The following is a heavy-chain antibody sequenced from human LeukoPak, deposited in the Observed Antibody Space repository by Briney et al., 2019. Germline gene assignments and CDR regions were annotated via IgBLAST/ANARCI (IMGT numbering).Heavy chain of an antibody. CDR3: ARGTYYYDSSGYYSNYYYYGMDV. V-gene: IGHV1-69*13. CDR1: GGTFSSYA. CDR2: IIPIFGTA. J-gene: IGHJ6*02. Sequence: SVKVSCKASGGTFSSYAISWVRQAPGQGPEWMGGIIPIFGTANYAQKFQGRVTITADESTSTAYMELSSLRSEDTAVYYCARGTYYYDSSGYYSNYYYYGMDVWGQGTMVTVSS. D-gene: IGHD3-22*01.